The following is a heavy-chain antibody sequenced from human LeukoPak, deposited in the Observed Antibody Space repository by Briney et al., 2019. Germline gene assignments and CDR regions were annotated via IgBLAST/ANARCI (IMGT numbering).Heavy chain of an antibody. Sequence: GGSLRLSCAASGFTFSSYAMSWVRQAPGKGLEYVSAISSNGGSTYYADSVKGRFTISRDNSKNTLYLQMSSLRAEDTAVYYCVKDSRAYSAGSFDYWGQGTLVTVSS. CDR3: VKDSRAYSAGSFDY. CDR1: GFTFSSYA. J-gene: IGHJ4*02. CDR2: ISSNGGST. V-gene: IGHV3-64D*06. D-gene: IGHD4-11*01.